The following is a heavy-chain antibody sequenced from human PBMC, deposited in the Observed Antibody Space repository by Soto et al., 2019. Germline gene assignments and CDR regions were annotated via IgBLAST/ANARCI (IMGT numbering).Heavy chain of an antibody. CDR3: ARRITIFGDQNWFDP. CDR2: IYPGDSDT. V-gene: IGHV5-51*01. J-gene: IGHJ5*02. Sequence: PVEFLKISCKGSGYSCASYWIGWVRQMPRKGLEWMGIIYPGDSDTRYSPSFQGQVTISADKSISTAYLQWSSLKASDTAMYYCARRITIFGDQNWFDPWGQGTLVTVSS. D-gene: IGHD3-3*01. CDR1: GYSCASYW.